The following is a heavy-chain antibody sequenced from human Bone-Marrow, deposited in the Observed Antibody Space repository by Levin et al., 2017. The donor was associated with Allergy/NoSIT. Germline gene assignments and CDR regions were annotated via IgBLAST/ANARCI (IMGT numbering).Heavy chain of an antibody. D-gene: IGHD3-16*01. Sequence: SLTTTGVGVGWIRQPPGKAPEWLALIHWNDEKDYSPSLESRPTITKDTSKNQVVLTMTNMDPADTATYFCTHTTLTADYWGQGGLVTVSS. CDR2: IHWNDEK. CDR3: THTTLTADY. J-gene: IGHJ4*02. CDR1: SLTTTGVG. V-gene: IGHV2-5*01.